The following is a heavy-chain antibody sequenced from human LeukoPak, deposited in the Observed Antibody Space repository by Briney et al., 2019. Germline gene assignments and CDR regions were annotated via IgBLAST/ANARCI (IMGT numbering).Heavy chain of an antibody. CDR3: ARLMNNWGSGYFDY. J-gene: IGHJ4*02. CDR1: GGSISSSSYY. CDR2: IYYSGST. Sequence: SETLSLTCTVSGGSISSSSYYWGWIRQPPGKGLEWIGSIYYSGSTYYNPSLKSRVTISVDTSKNQFSLKLSSVTAADTAVYYCARLMNNWGSGYFDYWGQGTLVTVSS. D-gene: IGHD7-27*01. V-gene: IGHV4-39*07.